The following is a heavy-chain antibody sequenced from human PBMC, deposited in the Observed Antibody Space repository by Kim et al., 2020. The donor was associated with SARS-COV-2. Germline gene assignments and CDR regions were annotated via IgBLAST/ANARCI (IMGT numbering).Heavy chain of an antibody. V-gene: IGHV4-34*01. J-gene: IGHJ5*02. D-gene: IGHD6-13*01. Sequence: SETLSLTCAVYGGSFSGYYWSWIRQPPGQGLEWIGEINHSGSTNYNPSLKSRVTISVDTSKNQFSLKLSSVTAADTAVYYCARGTHLAAAGTTGANWFDP. CDR1: GGSFSGYY. CDR3: ARGTHLAAAGTTGANWFDP. CDR2: INHSGST.